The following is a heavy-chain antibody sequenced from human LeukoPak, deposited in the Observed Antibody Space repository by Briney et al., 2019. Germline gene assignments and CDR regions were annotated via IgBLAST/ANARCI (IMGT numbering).Heavy chain of an antibody. D-gene: IGHD6-13*01. CDR1: GCTFSSYA. Sequence: GGSLRLSCAASGCTFSSYAMSWVRKAPGKGLEWVSAISGSGGSTYYADSVKGRFTISRDNSKNTLYLQMNSLRAEDTAVYCCAKDLSHSSSWYGAFDIWGQGTMVTVSS. CDR3: AKDLSHSSSWYGAFDI. J-gene: IGHJ3*02. CDR2: ISGSGGST. V-gene: IGHV3-23*01.